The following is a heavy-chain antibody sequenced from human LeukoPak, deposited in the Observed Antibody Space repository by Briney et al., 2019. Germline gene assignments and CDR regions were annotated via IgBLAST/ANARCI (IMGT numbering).Heavy chain of an antibody. Sequence: PGGSLRFSCVASGFTFSTFGMSWVRQAPGEGLEWVSSISDTGGYTYYADSMKGRFTISRDNSKNTLYLQMNSLRAEDTAVYHCANGGSMAHEKIHNWGQGTLVTVSS. CDR3: ANGGSMAHEKIHN. CDR1: GFTFSTFG. V-gene: IGHV3-23*01. D-gene: IGHD2/OR15-2a*01. CDR2: ISDTGGYT. J-gene: IGHJ4*02.